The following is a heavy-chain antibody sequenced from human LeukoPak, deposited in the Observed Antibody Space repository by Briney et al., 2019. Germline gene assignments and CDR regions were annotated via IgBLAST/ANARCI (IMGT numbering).Heavy chain of an antibody. D-gene: IGHD2-15*01. J-gene: IGHJ5*02. V-gene: IGHV3-7*05. Sequence: GGSLRLSCAATGFTFSGSWMSWVRQAPGIGLGWVANIKQDGSEENYVESVKGRFTISRDNAKNSLYLQMNSLRAEDTAVYYCAREVGFCSGGDCYFWFDPWGQGTLVTVPS. CDR2: IKQDGSEE. CDR1: GFTFSGSW. CDR3: AREVGFCSGGDCYFWFDP.